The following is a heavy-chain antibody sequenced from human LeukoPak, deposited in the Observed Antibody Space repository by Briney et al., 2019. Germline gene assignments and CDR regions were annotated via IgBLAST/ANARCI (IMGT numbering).Heavy chain of an antibody. V-gene: IGHV3-30*18. Sequence: GGSLRLSCAASGFTFSTFGIHWVRQAPGKGLEWVAAISPDGNSEYYADSVKGRFTISRDNSKNMIYLQMNSLRGEDSAVYYCAKVNNYEDHWGQGTLGTGSS. CDR3: AKVNNYEDH. D-gene: IGHD1/OR15-1a*01. CDR2: ISPDGNSE. J-gene: IGHJ4*02. CDR1: GFTFSTFG.